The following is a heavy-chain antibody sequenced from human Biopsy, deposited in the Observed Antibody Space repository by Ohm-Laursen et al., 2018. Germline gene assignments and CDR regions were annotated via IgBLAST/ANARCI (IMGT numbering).Heavy chain of an antibody. CDR3: AKDRYNYTPIGGFSMDV. D-gene: IGHD5-18*01. J-gene: IGHJ6*02. CDR1: GFTFNNYG. V-gene: IGHV3-30*18. CDR2: IFYDGSNT. Sequence: SLRLSCSASGFTFNNYGMQWVRQAPGKGLEWVAFIFYDGSNTYYADSVKGRFTISRDNSRDTLYLQMGSLRAEDTAVYYCAKDRYNYTPIGGFSMDVWGQGTTVTVSS.